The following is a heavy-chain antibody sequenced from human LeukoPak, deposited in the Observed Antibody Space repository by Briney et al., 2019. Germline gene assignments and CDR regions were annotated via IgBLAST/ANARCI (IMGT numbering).Heavy chain of an antibody. CDR1: GYSIRSRNW. J-gene: IGHJ4*02. CDR2: IYYSGST. Sequence: SDTLSLTCAVSGYSIRSRNWLGWVRQPPGKGLEWIADIYYSGSTSYRHTLTSRVTMSVDTSRNQFSLKLSSVSAADTAMYYCASGDPGGPNDYWGQGTLVTVSS. CDR3: ASGDPGGPNDY. V-gene: IGHV4-28*01. D-gene: IGHD1-14*01.